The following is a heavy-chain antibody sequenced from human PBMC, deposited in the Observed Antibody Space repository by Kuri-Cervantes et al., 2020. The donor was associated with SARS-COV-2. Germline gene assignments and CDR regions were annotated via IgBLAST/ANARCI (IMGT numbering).Heavy chain of an antibody. CDR3: ARDLGVLRFLEGGYYFDY. CDR1: GFTFSSYA. Sequence: GESLKISCAASGFTFSSYAMSWVRQAPGKGLEWVSSISSSSSYIYYADSVKGRFTISRDNAKNSLYLQMNSLRAEDTAVYYCARDLGVLRFLEGGYYFDYWGQGTLVTVSS. CDR2: ISSSSSYI. J-gene: IGHJ4*02. D-gene: IGHD3-3*01. V-gene: IGHV3-21*01.